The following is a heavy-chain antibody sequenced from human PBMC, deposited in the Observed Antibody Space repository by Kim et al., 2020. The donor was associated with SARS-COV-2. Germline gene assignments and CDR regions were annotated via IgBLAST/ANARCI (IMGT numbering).Heavy chain of an antibody. Sequence: GGSLRLSCSASGFTFSNYAMHWVRQAPGKGLEYVSGISSNGGSTYYADSVKDRFIISRDNSKNTLYLQMSSLRSEDTAVYYGVKERTNGWYDFDYWGQGTLVTVSS. CDR2: ISSNGGST. V-gene: IGHV3-64D*06. D-gene: IGHD6-19*01. J-gene: IGHJ4*02. CDR3: VKERTNGWYDFDY. CDR1: GFTFSNYA.